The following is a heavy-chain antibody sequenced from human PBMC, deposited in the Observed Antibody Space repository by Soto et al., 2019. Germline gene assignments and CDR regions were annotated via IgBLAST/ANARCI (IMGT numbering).Heavy chain of an antibody. CDR3: ASQKDTAMFPFDY. J-gene: IGHJ4*02. V-gene: IGHV1-69*01. CDR2: ITPIFGKE. CDR1: GGGLGSCA. D-gene: IGHD5-18*01. Sequence: ASGGGLGSCARSWVRPDPGQGLEWTAGITPIFGKENHAQKFQGRVTVTADESTSTAYIELRSLRSEHTALYYSASQKDTAMFPFDYPGQATQVTDS.